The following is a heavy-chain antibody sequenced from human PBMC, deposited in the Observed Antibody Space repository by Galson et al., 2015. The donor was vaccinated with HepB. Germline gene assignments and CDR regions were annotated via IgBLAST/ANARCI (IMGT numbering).Heavy chain of an antibody. V-gene: IGHV2-5*02. CDR2: IYWDGDS. CDR3: AHRPGGSSWLNYFDY. Sequence: PALVKPTQTLTLTCTFSGFSLTTSGVGVGWIRQPPGKALEWLALIYWDGDSRYSPSLKTRLAITRDTSKNQVVLTMTNMDPVDTATYYCAHRPGGSSWLNYFDYWGQGTLVTVSS. J-gene: IGHJ4*02. D-gene: IGHD6-13*01. CDR1: GFSLTTSGVG.